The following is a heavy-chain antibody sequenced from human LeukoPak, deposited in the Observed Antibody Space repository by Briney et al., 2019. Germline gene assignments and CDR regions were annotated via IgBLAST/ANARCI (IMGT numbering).Heavy chain of an antibody. CDR1: GFTFSSYG. CDR3: ARGALKCDPCFFDR. CDR2: ISGSGGTI. D-gene: IGHD2-21*01. J-gene: IGHJ4*02. Sequence: PGGSLRLSCAASGFTFSSYGMNWVPQAPGKGLEWVSYISGSGGTIYYADSVKGRFTISRDNANNSLYLQMNSLRAEDTAVYYCARGALKCDPCFFDRWGQGTLVTVSS. V-gene: IGHV3-48*03.